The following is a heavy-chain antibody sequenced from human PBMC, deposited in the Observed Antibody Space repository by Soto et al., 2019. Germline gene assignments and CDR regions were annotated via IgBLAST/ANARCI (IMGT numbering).Heavy chain of an antibody. D-gene: IGHD2-21*01. CDR3: ARRRYCGGDCYYYGMDV. J-gene: IGHJ6*02. CDR1: GYSFTSYW. Sequence: GESLKSACKGSGYSFTSYWIGGVRQMPGKGLEWMGIIYPGDSDTRYSPSFQGQVTISADKSISTAYLQWSSLKASGTAMYYCARRRYCGGDCYYYGMDVWGQGTTVTVSS. V-gene: IGHV5-51*01. CDR2: IYPGDSDT.